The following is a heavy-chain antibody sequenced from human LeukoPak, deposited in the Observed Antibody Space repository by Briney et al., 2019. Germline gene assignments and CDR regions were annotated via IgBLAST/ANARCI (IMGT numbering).Heavy chain of an antibody. D-gene: IGHD3-10*01. J-gene: IGHJ4*02. CDR1: GFTFSTHT. CDR3: TSQTYVGNGRYYSDN. Sequence: GGSLRLSCATSGFTFSTHTMTWVRQAPGKGLEWVAIINNSGGTTYYADSVRGRFTVSRDNSRNTLYLQLESLRAEDTAVYYCTSQTYVGNGRYYSDNWGQGTLVTVSS. CDR2: INNSGGTT. V-gene: IGHV3-23*01.